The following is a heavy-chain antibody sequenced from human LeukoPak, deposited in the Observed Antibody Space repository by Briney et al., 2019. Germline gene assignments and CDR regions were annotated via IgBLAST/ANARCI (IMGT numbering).Heavy chain of an antibody. V-gene: IGHV3-23*01. J-gene: IGHJ4*02. Sequence: GGSLRLSCAASGFTFTSYAMSWVRQAPGKGLEWVSAISTSGGDTYYAVSVKGRLTISRDNSKNTLYLQMNSLRAEDTAVYYCARWLQRPIDFWGQGTLVTVSS. CDR2: ISTSGGDT. CDR3: ARWLQRPIDF. D-gene: IGHD5-24*01. CDR1: GFTFTSYA.